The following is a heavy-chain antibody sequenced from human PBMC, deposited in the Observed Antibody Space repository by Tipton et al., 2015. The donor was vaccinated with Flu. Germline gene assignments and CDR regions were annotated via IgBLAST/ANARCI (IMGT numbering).Heavy chain of an antibody. CDR1: GVSISSYY. CDR2: IYYSGST. CDR3: ARDTFRYCSGASCLSDYYYYGMDV. V-gene: IGHV4-59*01. D-gene: IGHD2-15*01. J-gene: IGHJ6*02. Sequence: TLSLTCTVSGVSISSYYWSWIRQPPGMGLEWIGYIYYSGSTNYNPSPKSRVTISVDTSKNQFSLNLSSVTAADTAVYYCARDTFRYCSGASCLSDYYYYGMDVWGQGTTVTVSS.